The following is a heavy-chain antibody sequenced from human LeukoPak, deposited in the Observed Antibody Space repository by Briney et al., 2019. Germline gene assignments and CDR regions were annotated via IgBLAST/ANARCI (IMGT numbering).Heavy chain of an antibody. V-gene: IGHV3-7*01. CDR3: AREDHSNYNY. CDR1: GFSFSSYW. D-gene: IGHD4-11*01. J-gene: IGHJ4*02. Sequence: GGSLRLSCAVSGFSFSSYWMSLVRQAPGKGPEWVANIKQDGGERFNVDSVKGRFTISRDNAKNSLYLQMNSLRVEDTAVYYCAREDHSNYNYWGQGTLVTVSS. CDR2: IKQDGGER.